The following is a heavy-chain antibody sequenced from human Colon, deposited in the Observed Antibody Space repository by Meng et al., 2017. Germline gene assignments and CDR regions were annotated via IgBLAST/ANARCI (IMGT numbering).Heavy chain of an antibody. Sequence: LQEPGPVLVQPSGTLYLTCTVSGGSITSSDWWSWVRQTPGKGLEWIGETYQNGRPNYNPSLKSRVTISVDKSKNQFSLNMTSVTAADTAVYYCAREVVVAGTRNWLDPWGQGILVTVSS. CDR1: GGSITSSDW. V-gene: IGHV4-4*02. CDR2: TYQNGRP. J-gene: IGHJ5*02. D-gene: IGHD6-19*01. CDR3: AREVVVAGTRNWLDP.